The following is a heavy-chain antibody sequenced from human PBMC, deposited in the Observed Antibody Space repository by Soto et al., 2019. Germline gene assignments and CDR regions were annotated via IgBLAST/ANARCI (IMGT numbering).Heavy chain of an antibody. CDR3: TSRYDFWSGYLIYYYYYGMDV. D-gene: IGHD3-3*01. Sequence: PGGSLRLSCTASGFTFGDYAMSWVRQAPGKGLEWVGFIRSKAYGGTTEYAASVKGRFTISRDDSKSIAYLQMNSLKTEDTAVYYCTSRYDFWSGYLIYYYYYGMDVWGQGTTVTVSS. J-gene: IGHJ6*02. V-gene: IGHV3-49*04. CDR2: IRSKAYGGTT. CDR1: GFTFGDYA.